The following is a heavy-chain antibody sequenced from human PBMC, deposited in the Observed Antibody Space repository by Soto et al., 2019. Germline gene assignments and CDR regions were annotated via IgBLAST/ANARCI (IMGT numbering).Heavy chain of an antibody. Sequence: KQSQTLSLTCAISGDSVSSNSAAWNWIRQSPSRGLEWLGRTYYRSKWYNDYAVSVKSRITINPDTSKNQFSLQLNSVTPEDTAVYYCARVSPIKRSLSFPHQWLVQHGAFDIWGQGTMVTVSS. CDR2: TYYRSKWYN. J-gene: IGHJ3*02. V-gene: IGHV6-1*01. D-gene: IGHD6-19*01. CDR3: ARVSPIKRSLSFPHQWLVQHGAFDI. CDR1: GDSVSSNSAA.